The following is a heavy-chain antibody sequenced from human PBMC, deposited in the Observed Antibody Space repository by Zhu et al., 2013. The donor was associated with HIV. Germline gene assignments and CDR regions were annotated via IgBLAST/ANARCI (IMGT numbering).Heavy chain of an antibody. Sequence: QVQLVQSEAEVKKPGASVKVSCKASGYTFTGYYMHWVRQAPGQGLEWMGWINPNNDDTKYAQKFQGRVTMTRDTSISTAHMELRRLRYDDTAVYYCARVEYSYYSNIDYWGQGTLVTVSS. CDR2: INPNNDDT. J-gene: IGHJ4*02. V-gene: IGHV1-2*02. CDR1: GYTFTGYY. D-gene: IGHD3-10*01. CDR3: ARVEYSYYSNIDY.